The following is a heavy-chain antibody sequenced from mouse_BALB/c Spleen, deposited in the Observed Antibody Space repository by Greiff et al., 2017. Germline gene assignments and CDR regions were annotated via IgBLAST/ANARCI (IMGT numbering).Heavy chain of an antibody. D-gene: IGHD1-1*01. CDR2: ISSGGST. CDR3: ARGPGSSPFDY. CDR1: GFTFSSYA. Sequence: EVQLVESGGGLVKPGGSLKLSCAASGFTFSSYAMSWVRQTPEKRLEWVASISSGGSTYYPDSVKGRFTISRDNARNILYLQMSSLRSEDTAMYYCARGPGSSPFDYWGQGTTLTVSS. J-gene: IGHJ2*01. V-gene: IGHV5-6-5*01.